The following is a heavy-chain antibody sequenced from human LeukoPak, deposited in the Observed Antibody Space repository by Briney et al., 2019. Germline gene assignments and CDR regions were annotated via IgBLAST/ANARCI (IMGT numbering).Heavy chain of an antibody. D-gene: IGHD6-19*01. V-gene: IGHV3-23*01. CDR3: AKDLQVSSAYHFDY. CDR1: GFTFSWYA. Sequence: PRGSLRLSCAASGFTFSWYAMSWVRQAPGKGLEWVSTISGSAGSPHYADSVRGRFTISRDNSRNTLYLQMNSLRAEDTAVYYCAKDLQVSSAYHFDYWGQGTLVSASS. J-gene: IGHJ4*02. CDR2: ISGSAGSP.